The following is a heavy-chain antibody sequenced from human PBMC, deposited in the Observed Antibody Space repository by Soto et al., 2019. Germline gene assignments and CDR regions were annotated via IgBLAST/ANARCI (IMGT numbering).Heavy chain of an antibody. CDR3: ARSYYALPFDY. CDR1: GGSFSGYY. J-gene: IGHJ4*02. V-gene: IGHV4-34*01. Sequence: QVQLQQWGAGLLKPSETLSLTCAVYGGSFSGYYWGWIRQPPGKGLEWIGEINHSGSTNYNPSLKSRVTISVDTSKNQFSLKLSSVTAADTAVYYCARSYYALPFDYWGQGTLVTVSS. CDR2: INHSGST. D-gene: IGHD3-10*01.